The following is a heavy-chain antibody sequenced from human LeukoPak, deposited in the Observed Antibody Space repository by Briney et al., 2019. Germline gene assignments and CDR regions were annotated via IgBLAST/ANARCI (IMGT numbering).Heavy chain of an antibody. Sequence: PGGSLRLSCAASGFTFSSYAMSLVRQAPGEGLEWVSAISGSGGSTYYADSVKGRFTISRDNSKNTLYLQMNSLRAEDTAVYYCAKARSIVGATTDPFDYWGQGTLVTVSS. J-gene: IGHJ4*02. V-gene: IGHV3-23*01. CDR3: AKARSIVGATTDPFDY. D-gene: IGHD1-26*01. CDR1: GFTFSSYA. CDR2: ISGSGGST.